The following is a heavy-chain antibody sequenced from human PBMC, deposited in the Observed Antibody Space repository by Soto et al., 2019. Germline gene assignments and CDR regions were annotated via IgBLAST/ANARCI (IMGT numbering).Heavy chain of an antibody. Sequence: PGGSLGLSSAASGFTFRNYGMHWVRQAPGKGLEWVAVIWYDGSKKYYVDSVKGRFTISRDNSKNTLYLQMDSLGAEDTAVYYCARYVGSDESGCFDYWGQGTRVTVSS. V-gene: IGHV3-33*01. CDR2: IWYDGSKK. D-gene: IGHD3-22*01. J-gene: IGHJ4*02. CDR3: ARYVGSDESGCFDY. CDR1: GFTFRNYG.